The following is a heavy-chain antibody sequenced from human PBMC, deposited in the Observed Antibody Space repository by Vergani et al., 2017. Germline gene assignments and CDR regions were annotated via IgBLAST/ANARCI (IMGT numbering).Heavy chain of an antibody. V-gene: IGHV4-39*07. CDR3: AGHPALTELGAEYFDY. CDR1: GGSISSSSYY. D-gene: IGHD6-13*01. CDR2: IYYSGST. Sequence: QLQLQESGPGLVKPSETLSLTCTVSGGSISSSSYYWGWIRQPPGKGLEWIGSIYYSGSTYYNPSLKSRVTISVDTSKNQFSLKLSSVTAADTAVYYCAGHPALTELGAEYFDYWGQGTLVTVSS. J-gene: IGHJ4*02.